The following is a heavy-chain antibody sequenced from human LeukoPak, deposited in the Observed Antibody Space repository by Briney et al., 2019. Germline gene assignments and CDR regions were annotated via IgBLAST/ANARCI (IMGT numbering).Heavy chain of an antibody. Sequence: ASVKVSCKASGYTFTSYDINWVRQATGQGLEWMGWMNPNSGNTAYAQKFQGRVTMNRNTPISTAYMELSSVRSEDAAVYYCAREGNDRFCYLSYWGQGTLVTVSS. CDR2: MNPNSGNT. CDR3: AREGNDRFCYLSY. D-gene: IGHD3-22*01. J-gene: IGHJ4*02. CDR1: GYTFTSYD. V-gene: IGHV1-8*01.